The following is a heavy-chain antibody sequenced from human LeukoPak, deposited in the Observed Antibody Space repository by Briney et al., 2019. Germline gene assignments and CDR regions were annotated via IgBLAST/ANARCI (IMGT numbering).Heavy chain of an antibody. CDR1: GASIRSYY. J-gene: IGHJ2*01. CDR3: ARKVVFDL. D-gene: IGHD2-15*01. CDR2: IYYSGST. V-gene: IGHV4-39*01. Sequence: PSETLSLTCTVSGASIRSYYWGWIRQPPGKGLEWIGSIYYSGSTYYNPSLKSRVTISVDTSKNQFSLKLSSVTAADTAVYYCARKVVFDLWGRGTLVTVSS.